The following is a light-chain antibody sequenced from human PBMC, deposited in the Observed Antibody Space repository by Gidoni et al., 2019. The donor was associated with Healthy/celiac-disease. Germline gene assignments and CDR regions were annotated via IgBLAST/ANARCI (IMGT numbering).Light chain of an antibody. J-gene: IGLJ2*01. Sequence: QSALTQPPSVSGSPGQSVTISCTGTSSDVGSYNRVSWYQQPPGTAPKLMIYEVSNRPSGVPDRFSGSKSGNTASLTISGLQAEDEADYYCSLYTSSSTLVFGGRTKLTVL. CDR2: EVS. V-gene: IGLV2-18*01. CDR1: SSDVGSYNR. CDR3: SLYTSSSTLV.